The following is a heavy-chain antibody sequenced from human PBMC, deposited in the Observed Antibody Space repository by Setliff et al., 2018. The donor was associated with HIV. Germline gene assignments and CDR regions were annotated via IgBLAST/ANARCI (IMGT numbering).Heavy chain of an antibody. Sequence: SETLSLTCTVSGVSVSSGGYYWSWIRQPPGKGLEWIGYIYYTGTSKYNPSLKSRVTISIDTSKNQFSLKLTSVTAADTAVYYCAREWLQHTGDDAFDVWGQGTMVTVSS. V-gene: IGHV4-61*08. CDR3: AREWLQHTGDDAFDV. D-gene: IGHD5-12*01. J-gene: IGHJ3*01. CDR1: GVSVSSGGYY. CDR2: IYYTGTS.